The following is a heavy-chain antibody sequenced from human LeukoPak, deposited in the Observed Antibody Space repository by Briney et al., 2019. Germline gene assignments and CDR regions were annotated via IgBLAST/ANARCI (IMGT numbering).Heavy chain of an antibody. Sequence: PGASLRLSCAASGFTFSSYAMSWVRQAPGKGLEWVSAISGSGGSTYYADSVKSRFTISRDNSKNTLYLQMNSLRAEDTAVYYCAKDSSGYSYGTIDYWGQGTLVTVSS. V-gene: IGHV3-23*01. J-gene: IGHJ4*02. CDR1: GFTFSSYA. CDR2: ISGSGGST. CDR3: AKDSSGYSYGTIDY. D-gene: IGHD5-18*01.